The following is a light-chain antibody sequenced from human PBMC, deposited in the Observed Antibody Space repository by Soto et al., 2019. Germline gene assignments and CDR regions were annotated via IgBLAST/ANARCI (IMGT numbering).Light chain of an antibody. V-gene: IGKV1-5*01. Sequence: IQVAHSPSPLSSATVNKVTRTFRASQSISTFLAWYQQKPGKAPKLLIFDASSLKSGAPSRFSGSGSGTEFALTISSLQPEDSATYYCQQFTSYPLTFGGGTKVDIK. CDR3: QQFTSYPLT. CDR2: DAS. J-gene: IGKJ4*01. CDR1: QSISTF.